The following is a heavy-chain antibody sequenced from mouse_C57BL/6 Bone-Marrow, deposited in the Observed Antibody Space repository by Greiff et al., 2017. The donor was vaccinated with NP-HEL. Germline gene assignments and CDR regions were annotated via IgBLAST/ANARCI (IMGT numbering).Heavy chain of an antibody. CDR1: GYTFTDYY. Sequence: EVQLQQSGPELVKPGASVKISCKASGYTFTDYYMNWVKQSHGKSLEWIGDLNPNNGGTSYNQKFKGKATLTVDKSSSTAYMELRSLTSEDSAVYYCAREEFRLRAMDYWGQGTSVTVSS. V-gene: IGHV1-26*01. J-gene: IGHJ4*01. CDR2: LNPNNGGT. CDR3: AREEFRLRAMDY. D-gene: IGHD3-2*02.